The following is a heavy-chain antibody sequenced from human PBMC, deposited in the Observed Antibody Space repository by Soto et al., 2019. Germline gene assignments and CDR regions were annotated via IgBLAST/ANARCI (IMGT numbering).Heavy chain of an antibody. CDR3: ARFPHDYGDGGDYYYYYMDV. CDR1: GFTFSSYS. Sequence: RGSLRLSCAASGFTFSSYSMNWARQAPGKGLEWVSSISTSGSYIYYADSVKGRFTISRDNAKNSLYLQMNSLRAEDTAVYYCARFPHDYGDGGDYYYYYMDVWGKGTTVTVSS. CDR2: ISTSGSYI. D-gene: IGHD4-17*01. V-gene: IGHV3-21*01. J-gene: IGHJ6*03.